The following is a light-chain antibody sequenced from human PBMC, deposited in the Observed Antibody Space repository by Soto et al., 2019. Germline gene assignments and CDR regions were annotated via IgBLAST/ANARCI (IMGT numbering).Light chain of an antibody. J-gene: IGLJ2*01. V-gene: IGLV2-23*02. CDR2: EVT. Sequence: QSALTQPASVSDSPGQSITISCTGTSSDVGNYNLVSWYQQHPGKAPKLMNYEVTKRPSGVSNRFSGSKSDNKASLTISGLQAEDEADYYCCSYAGSNTLIFGGGTKLTVL. CDR1: SSDVGNYNL. CDR3: CSYAGSNTLI.